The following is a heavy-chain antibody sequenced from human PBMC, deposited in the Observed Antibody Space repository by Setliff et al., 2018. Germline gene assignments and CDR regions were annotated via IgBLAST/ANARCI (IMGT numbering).Heavy chain of an antibody. CDR2: IHYSGTT. V-gene: IGHV4-39*01. CDR3: ARLYGGNLFYYHYYIDL. D-gene: IGHD4-4*01. Sequence: TLSLTCTVSGASINSGTYYWAWIRQPPGKGLEWIGRIHYSGTTYYNASLKSRLTISLDTSKNQFSLKLRSVTAADTAVYYCARLYGGNLFYYHYYIDLWGKGTAVTVSS. J-gene: IGHJ6*03. CDR1: GASINSGTYY.